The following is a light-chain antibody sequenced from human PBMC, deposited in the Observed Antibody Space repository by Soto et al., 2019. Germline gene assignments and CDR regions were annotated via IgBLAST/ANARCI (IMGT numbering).Light chain of an antibody. CDR2: DAS. CDR1: QSVSSY. J-gene: IGKJ4*01. Sequence: EIMLTQSPATLSLSPGARATLPCRASQSVSSYLAWYQQKPGQAPRLLLYDASNRATGIPARFSGSGAGTDFTLTISSLEPDDFSVYYCQQRSNWPRLTFGGGTKVDIK. V-gene: IGKV3-11*01. CDR3: QQRSNWPRLT.